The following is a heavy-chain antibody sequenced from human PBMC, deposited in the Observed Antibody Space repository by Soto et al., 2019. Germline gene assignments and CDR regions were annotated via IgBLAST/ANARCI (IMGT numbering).Heavy chain of an antibody. CDR1: RFTFGGYA. CDR2: ITGNAANT. J-gene: IGHJ4*02. D-gene: IGHD2-21*02. CDR3: AKAARDCGGDCYSSYFDS. Sequence: GGSLRLSCSASRFTFGGYAMSWVRQAPGKGLEWVSGITGNAANTVYEDSVKGRFTISRDNSKNALYLQLNSLRAEDTAVYFCAKAARDCGGDCYSSYFDSWGQGALVTVSS. V-gene: IGHV3-23*01.